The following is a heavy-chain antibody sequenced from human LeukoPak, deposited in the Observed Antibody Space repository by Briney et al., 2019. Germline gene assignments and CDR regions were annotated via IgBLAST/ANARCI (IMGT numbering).Heavy chain of an antibody. CDR1: GGTFSSCA. CDR3: VYCSGGSCFASNWFDP. Sequence: GSSVKVSCKASGGTFSSCAISWVRQAPGQGLEWMGRIIPSLDVANYAQKFQGRVTITAYKSTSTVYMELGSLKSEDTAVYYCVYCSGGSCFASNWFDPWGQGTLVTVSS. D-gene: IGHD2-15*01. J-gene: IGHJ5*02. V-gene: IGHV1-69*04. CDR2: IIPSLDVA.